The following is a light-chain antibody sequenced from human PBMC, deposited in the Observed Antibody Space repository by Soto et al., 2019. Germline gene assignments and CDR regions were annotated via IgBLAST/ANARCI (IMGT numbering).Light chain of an antibody. J-gene: IGLJ2*01. CDR3: AAWDDSLSAL. CDR2: SNN. CDR1: SSNIGSNY. Sequence: QSVLTQPPSASGTPGQRVTISCSGSSSNIGSNYVYWYQQLPGTAPKLLIYSNNQRPSGVPDRFSGSNSGTSSSLTISGLRAEDEADYYCAAWDDSLSALFGGGTKLTVL. V-gene: IGLV1-47*02.